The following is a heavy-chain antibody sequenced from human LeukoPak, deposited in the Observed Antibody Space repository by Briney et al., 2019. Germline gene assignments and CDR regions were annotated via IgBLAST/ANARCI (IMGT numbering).Heavy chain of an antibody. V-gene: IGHV3-64*02. D-gene: IGHD6-13*01. CDR2: IRTNGSST. Sequence: GGSLRLSCAASGFTFNNYAMYWVRQAPGKGLEYVSSIRTNGSSTYYADSVKGRFTISRDNSKNTLSLQMGSLRAEDMAVYYCARGADSRSWFTNHDAFDIWGQGTMVTVSS. CDR3: ARGADSRSWFTNHDAFDI. CDR1: GFTFNNYA. J-gene: IGHJ3*02.